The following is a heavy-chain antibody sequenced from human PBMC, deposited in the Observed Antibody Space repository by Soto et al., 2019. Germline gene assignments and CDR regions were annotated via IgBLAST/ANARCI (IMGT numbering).Heavy chain of an antibody. CDR1: GGSFSGYY. D-gene: IGHD5-12*01. CDR2: INHSGST. V-gene: IGHV4-34*01. Sequence: TSETLSLTCAVYGGSFSGYYWSWIRQPPGKGLEWIGEINHSGSTNYNPSLKSRVTISVDTSKNQFSLKLSSVTAADTAVYYCARLNIVATMNFDYWGQGTLVTVSS. CDR3: ARLNIVATMNFDY. J-gene: IGHJ4*02.